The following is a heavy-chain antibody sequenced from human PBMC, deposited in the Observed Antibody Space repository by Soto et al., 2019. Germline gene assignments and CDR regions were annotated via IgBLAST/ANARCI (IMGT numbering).Heavy chain of an antibody. CDR3: ARDSKVGATNYYYYGMDV. D-gene: IGHD1-26*01. Sequence: PSETLSLTCTVSGGSISSGGYYWSWIRQHPGKGLEWIGYIYYSGSTYYNPSLKSRVTISVDTSKNQFSLKLSSVTAADTAVYYCARDSKVGATNYYYYGMDVWGQGTTVTVSS. CDR1: GGSISSGGYY. V-gene: IGHV4-31*03. CDR2: IYYSGST. J-gene: IGHJ6*02.